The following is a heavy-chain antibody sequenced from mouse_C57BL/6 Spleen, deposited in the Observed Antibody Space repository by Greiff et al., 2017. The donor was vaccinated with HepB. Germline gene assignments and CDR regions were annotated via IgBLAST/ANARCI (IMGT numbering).Heavy chain of an antibody. J-gene: IGHJ3*01. D-gene: IGHD2-1*01. CDR2: INPSTGGT. Sequence: EVQRVESGPELVKPGASVKISCKASGYSFTGYYMNWVKQSPEKSLEWIGEINPSTGGTTYNQKFKAKATLTVDKSSSTAYMQLKSLTSEDSAVYYCAREIYYGNPWFAYWGQGTLVTVSA. CDR3: AREIYYGNPWFAY. CDR1: GYSFTGYY. V-gene: IGHV1-42*01.